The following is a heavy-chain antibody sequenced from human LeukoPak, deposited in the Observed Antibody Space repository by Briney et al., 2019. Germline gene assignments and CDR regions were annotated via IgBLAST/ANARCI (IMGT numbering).Heavy chain of an antibody. J-gene: IGHJ4*02. CDR2: VYETGDR. Sequence: SETLFLTCTVSGGSINNYYWSWIRQPPGKGLEWIAYVYETGDRGYNPSLKSRVTISVDTSKNQFSLKLNSVTAADTAVYYCARHPLRGGFDHWGLGTLVAVSS. V-gene: IGHV4-59*08. D-gene: IGHD3-16*01. CDR1: GGSINNYY. CDR3: ARHPLRGGFDH.